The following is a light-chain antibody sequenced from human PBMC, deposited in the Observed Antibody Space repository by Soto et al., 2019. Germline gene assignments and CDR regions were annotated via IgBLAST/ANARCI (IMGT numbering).Light chain of an antibody. CDR2: GAS. CDR3: XXXXXXPA. Sequence: EVVLTQSPGTLSLSPGERATLSCRASQSINGNFLVWYQQKLGQAPRLPIHGASSRATGIPDRFSGSGSGTDFTLTISRLEPEDFAVXXXXXXXXXPAFXXGTKVDIK. CDR1: QSINGNF. J-gene: IGKJ1*01. V-gene: IGKV3-20*01.